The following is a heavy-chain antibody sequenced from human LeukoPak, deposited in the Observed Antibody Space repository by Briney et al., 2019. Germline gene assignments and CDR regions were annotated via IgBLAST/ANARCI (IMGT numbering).Heavy chain of an antibody. D-gene: IGHD6-19*01. J-gene: IGHJ5*02. CDR1: GGSVSGGSYY. CDR2: VDYSGST. CDR3: ARDLRYGSGWFDA. Sequence: SETLSLTCTVSGGSVSGGSYYWSLIRQPPGKGLEWIGYVDYSGSTNYSPSLKSRVTISVDTSKNQFSLKLSSVTAVDTAVYYCARDLRYGSGWFDAWGQGTLVTVSS. V-gene: IGHV4-61*01.